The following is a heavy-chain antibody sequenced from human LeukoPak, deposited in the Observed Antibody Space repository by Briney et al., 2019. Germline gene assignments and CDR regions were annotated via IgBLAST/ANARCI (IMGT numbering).Heavy chain of an antibody. CDR2: IIPILGIA. V-gene: IGHV1-69*02. CDR1: GGTFSSYT. D-gene: IGHD2-15*01. J-gene: IGHJ4*02. CDR3: ARAHCSGGSCYFDY. Sequence: SVKVSCKASGGTFSSYTISWVRQAPGQGLEWMGRIIPILGIANYAQKFQGRVTINADKSTSTAYMELSSLRSEDTAVYYCARAHCSGGSCYFDYWGQGTLVTVSS.